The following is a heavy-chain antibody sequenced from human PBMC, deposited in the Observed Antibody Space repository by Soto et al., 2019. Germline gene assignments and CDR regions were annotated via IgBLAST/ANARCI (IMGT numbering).Heavy chain of an antibody. D-gene: IGHD6-19*01. Sequence: QVQLQESGPGLVKPSETLSLTCTVSGGSISSYYWSWIRQPPGTGLEWIVYIYNSGSTNYNPSLKSRVTISADMSKHQFSLKLNSVTAADTAVYYCARHESSGWYYFDYWGQGTLVTVSS. V-gene: IGHV4-59*08. CDR2: IYNSGST. CDR3: ARHESSGWYYFDY. J-gene: IGHJ4*02. CDR1: GGSISSYY.